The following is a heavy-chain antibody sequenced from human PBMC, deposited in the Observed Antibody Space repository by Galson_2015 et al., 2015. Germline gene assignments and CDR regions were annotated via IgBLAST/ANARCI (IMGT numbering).Heavy chain of an antibody. CDR3: ARDPESGYGFWSGCGYYMDV. CDR1: QLTCSSYR. D-gene: IGHD3-3*01. Sequence: SMRLSCVSSQLTCSSYRMNWVRQAPGKGLEWVSSISSSSSYIYYADSVKGRFTISRDNSKNSLYLKMNSLRAEDTAVSYGARDPESGYGFWSGCGYYMDVWGKGTTVTVSS. CDR2: ISSSSSYI. J-gene: IGHJ6*03. V-gene: IGHV3-21*01.